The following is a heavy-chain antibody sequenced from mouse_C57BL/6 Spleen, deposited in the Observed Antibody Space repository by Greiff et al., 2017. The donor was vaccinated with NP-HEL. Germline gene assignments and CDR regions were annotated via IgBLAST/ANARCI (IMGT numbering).Heavy chain of an antibody. V-gene: IGHV1-74*01. CDR3: AIELTGTPWFAY. J-gene: IGHJ3*01. CDR1: GYTFTSYW. Sequence: QVQLKESGAELVKPGASVKVSCKASGYTFTSYWMHWVKQRPGQGLEWIGRIHPSDSDTNYNQKFKGKATLTVDKSSSTAYMQLSSLTSADSAVYYCAIELTGTPWFAYWGQGTLVTVSA. CDR2: IHPSDSDT. D-gene: IGHD4-1*01.